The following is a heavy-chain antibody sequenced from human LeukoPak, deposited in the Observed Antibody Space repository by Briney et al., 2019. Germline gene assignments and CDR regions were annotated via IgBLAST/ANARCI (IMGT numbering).Heavy chain of an antibody. Sequence: SETLSLTCTVSGGSISSSSYYWGWIRQPTGKGLEWIGSIYYSGSTYYNPSLKSRVTISVDTSKNQFSLKLSSVTAADTAVYYCARAEGYSYGSLDYWGQGTLVTVSS. D-gene: IGHD5-18*01. CDR2: IYYSGST. CDR3: ARAEGYSYGSLDY. V-gene: IGHV4-39*07. J-gene: IGHJ4*02. CDR1: GGSISSSSYY.